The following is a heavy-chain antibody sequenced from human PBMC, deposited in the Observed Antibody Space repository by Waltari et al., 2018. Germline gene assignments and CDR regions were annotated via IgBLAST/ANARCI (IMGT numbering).Heavy chain of an antibody. CDR2: INHSGRT. CDR3: ARGLGGGAFDI. D-gene: IGHD3-16*01. CDR1: GGSFSGYY. J-gene: IGHJ3*02. Sequence: QVQLQQWGAGLLKPSETLSLTCAVYGGSFSGYYWSWIRQPPGKGLEWIGEINHSGRTNYNPYLKSRVTIAVDTSKNQCSLKRSSVTAADTAVYYCARGLGGGAFDIWGQGTMVTVSS. V-gene: IGHV4-34*01.